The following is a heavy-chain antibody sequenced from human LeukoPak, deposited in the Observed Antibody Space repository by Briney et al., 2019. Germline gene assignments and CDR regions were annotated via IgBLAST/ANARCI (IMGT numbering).Heavy chain of an antibody. CDR3: ARGAMYYYGSGSYSGVFGY. D-gene: IGHD3-10*01. J-gene: IGHJ4*02. CDR1: GGSLSSGDYY. Sequence: SQTLSLTCTVSGGSLSSGDYYWSWIRQPPGKGLEWIGYIYYSGSTYYNPSLKSRVTISVDTSKNQFSLKLSSVTAADTAVYYCARGAMYYYGSGSYSGVFGYWGQGTLVTVSS. V-gene: IGHV4-30-4*01. CDR2: IYYSGST.